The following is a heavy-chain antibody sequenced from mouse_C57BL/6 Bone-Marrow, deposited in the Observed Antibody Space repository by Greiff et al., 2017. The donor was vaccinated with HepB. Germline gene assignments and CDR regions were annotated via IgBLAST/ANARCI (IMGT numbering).Heavy chain of an antibody. CDR2: IDPSDSYT. Sequence: QVQLQQPGAELVKPGASVKLSCKASGYTFTSYWMQWVKQRPGQGLEWIGEIDPSDSYTNYNHKFKGKATLTVDTSSSTAYMQLSSLTSEDSAVYYCARGRYGTPFAYWGQGTLVTVSA. V-gene: IGHV1-50*01. CDR3: ARGRYGTPFAY. D-gene: IGHD1-1*01. CDR1: GYTFTSYW. J-gene: IGHJ3*01.